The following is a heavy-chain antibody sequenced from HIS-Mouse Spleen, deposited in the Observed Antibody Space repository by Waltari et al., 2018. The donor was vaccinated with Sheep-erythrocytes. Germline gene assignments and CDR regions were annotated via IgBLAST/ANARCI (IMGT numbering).Heavy chain of an antibody. CDR2: IYYSGST. V-gene: IGHV4-31*03. Sequence: QVQLQESGPGLVKPSQTLSLTCTVTGGSLSSGGSYCSWIRQHPGKGLEWIGYIYYSGSTYYNPSLKSRVTMSVDTSKSQFSLKLSSVTAADTAVYYCARDPLTGADYWGQGTLVTVSS. D-gene: IGHD7-27*01. CDR1: GGSLSSGGSY. CDR3: ARDPLTGADY. J-gene: IGHJ4*02.